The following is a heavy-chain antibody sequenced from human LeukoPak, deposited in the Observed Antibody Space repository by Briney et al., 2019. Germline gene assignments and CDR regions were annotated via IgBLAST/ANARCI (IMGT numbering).Heavy chain of an antibody. V-gene: IGHV4-39*07. CDR1: GGSISSSSYY. CDR2: IYYSGST. J-gene: IGHJ1*01. Sequence: ASETLSLTCTVSGGSISSSSYYWGWIRQPPGKGLEWIGSIYYSGSTYYNPSLKSRVAISVDTSKNQFSLKLSSVTAADTAVYYCAAQPRYCSGGSCYIEYFQHWGQGTLVTVSS. D-gene: IGHD2-15*01. CDR3: AAQPRYCSGGSCYIEYFQH.